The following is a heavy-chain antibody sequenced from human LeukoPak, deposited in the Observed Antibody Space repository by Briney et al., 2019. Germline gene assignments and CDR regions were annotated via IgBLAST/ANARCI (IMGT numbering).Heavy chain of an antibody. D-gene: IGHD3-10*01. Sequence: GGSLRLSCGASGFTFSSYAMSWVRQAPGKGLEWVSAITGSGGTTYYADSVKGRFTISRDNSKNTLYLQMNSLRAEDTAVYYCAKDRVGLLSGKGPFDSWGQGTLVTVSS. CDR3: AKDRVGLLSGKGPFDS. CDR2: ITGSGGTT. CDR1: GFTFSSYA. V-gene: IGHV3-23*01. J-gene: IGHJ4*02.